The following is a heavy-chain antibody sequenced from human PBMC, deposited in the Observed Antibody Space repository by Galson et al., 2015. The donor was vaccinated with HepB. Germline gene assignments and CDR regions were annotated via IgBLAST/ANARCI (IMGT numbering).Heavy chain of an antibody. CDR2: IDWDDDK. CDR1: GFSLSTSGMC. J-gene: IGHJ4*02. CDR3: ARVLMGLHGNNWNPGDY. Sequence: PALVKPTPTLTLTCTFSGFSLSTSGMCVSWIRQPPGKALEWLARIDWDDDKYYSTSLKTRLTISKDTSKNQVVLTMTNMDPVDTATYYCARVLMGLHGNNWNPGDYWGQGTLVTVSS. D-gene: IGHD1-20*01. V-gene: IGHV2-70*11.